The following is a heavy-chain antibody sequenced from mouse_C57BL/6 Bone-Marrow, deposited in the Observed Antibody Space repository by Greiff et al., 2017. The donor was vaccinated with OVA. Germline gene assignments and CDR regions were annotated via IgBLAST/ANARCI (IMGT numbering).Heavy chain of an antibody. CDR3: AKHEPTGYFDV. V-gene: IGHV2-9*01. Sequence: QVQLKQSGPGLVAPSQSLSITCTVSGFSLTSYGVDWVRQPPGTGLEWLGVIWGGGSTNYNSALMSRLSIRKDTSKSQVFLKMNRLQADDTSMYYCAKHEPTGYFDVWGTGTTVTVSS. CDR1: GFSLTSYG. CDR2: IWGGGST. J-gene: IGHJ1*03.